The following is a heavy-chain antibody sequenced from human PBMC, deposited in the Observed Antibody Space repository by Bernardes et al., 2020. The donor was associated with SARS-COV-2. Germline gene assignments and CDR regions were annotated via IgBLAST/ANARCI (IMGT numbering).Heavy chain of an antibody. J-gene: IGHJ4*02. CDR1: GYTFAGYG. Sequence: ASVKVSGKALGYTFAGYGLSWVRQAPGQGLEWMGWISADNAYTHYAPKFQGRVTMTTDTSTSTAYMDLRRLTFDDTAVYYCARTLPNYYDNSFDYWGQGTLVTVSS. CDR2: ISADNAYT. V-gene: IGHV1-18*01. D-gene: IGHD3-22*01. CDR3: ARTLPNYYDNSFDY.